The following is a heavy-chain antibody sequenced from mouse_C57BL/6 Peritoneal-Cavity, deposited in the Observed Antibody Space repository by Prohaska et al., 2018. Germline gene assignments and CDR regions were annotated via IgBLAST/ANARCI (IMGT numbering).Heavy chain of an antibody. V-gene: IGHV1-59*01. J-gene: IGHJ2*01. Sequence: QVQLQQPGAELVRPGTSVKLSCKASGYTFTSYWMHWVKQRPGQGLEWIGVIYPSDSYTNYNQKFKGKATLTVDTSSSTAYMQLSSLTSEDSAVYYCARGKAQGDYWGQGTTLTVSS. CDR2: IYPSDSYT. CDR1: GYTFTSYW. D-gene: IGHD3-2*02. CDR3: ARGKAQGDY.